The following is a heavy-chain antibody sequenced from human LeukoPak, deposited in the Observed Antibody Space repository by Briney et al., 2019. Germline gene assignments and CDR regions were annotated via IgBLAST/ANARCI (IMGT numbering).Heavy chain of an antibody. D-gene: IGHD6-6*01. J-gene: IGHJ5*02. CDR2: IYYSGST. CDR3: ARVGIAARPRERFDP. Sequence: SETLSLTCTVSGGSISSGDYYWSWIRQPPGKGLEWIGYIYYSGSTYYNPSLKSRVTISVDTSKNQLSLKLSSVTAADTAVYYCARVGIAARPRERFDPWGQGTLVTVSS. V-gene: IGHV4-30-4*08. CDR1: GGSISSGDYY.